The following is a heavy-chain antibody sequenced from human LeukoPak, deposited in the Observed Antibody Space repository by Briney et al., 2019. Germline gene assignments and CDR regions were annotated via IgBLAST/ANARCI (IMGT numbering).Heavy chain of an antibody. CDR1: GGSISRSSYK. V-gene: IGHV4-39*01. CDR3: WNYYDYYVSDI. J-gene: IGHJ3*02. D-gene: IGHD3-22*01. Sequence: PSETLSLTCTVSGGSISRSSYKWAWIRQPPGKGLEWIGSIHYSGSTDYNPSLKSRATISVDSPKNQISLKLTAVTAADTAVYYCWNYYDYYVSDIWGQGTMVTVSS. CDR2: IHYSGST.